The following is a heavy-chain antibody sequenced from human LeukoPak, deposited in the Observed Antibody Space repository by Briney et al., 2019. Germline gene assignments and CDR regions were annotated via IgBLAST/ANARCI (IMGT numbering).Heavy chain of an antibody. J-gene: IGHJ4*02. Sequence: SQTLSLTCAISGDSVSSKSAAWNWIRQSPSRGLEWLGRTYYRSKWSTDYAVSVKSRITVNPDTSKNQFSLQLNSVTPDDTGVYYCARLVGGRPDYWGQGTLVTVSS. D-gene: IGHD2-15*01. V-gene: IGHV6-1*01. CDR1: GDSVSSKSAA. CDR3: ARLVGGRPDY. CDR2: TYYRSKWST.